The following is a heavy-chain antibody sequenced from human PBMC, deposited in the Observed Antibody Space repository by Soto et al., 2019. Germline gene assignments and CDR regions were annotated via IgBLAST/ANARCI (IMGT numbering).Heavy chain of an antibody. Sequence: QVQLVQSGAEVKKPGASVKVSCKASGYTFISYGISWVRQAPGQGLEWMGWISGYNGNTKYAQKLQGRVTMTTDTATSTAYMVLRSLRSDDTAVYYCAGDLGAQIVDYWVQGTLVTVSS. J-gene: IGHJ4*02. CDR1: GYTFISYG. CDR2: ISGYNGNT. CDR3: AGDLGAQIVDY. V-gene: IGHV1-18*01. D-gene: IGHD1-26*01.